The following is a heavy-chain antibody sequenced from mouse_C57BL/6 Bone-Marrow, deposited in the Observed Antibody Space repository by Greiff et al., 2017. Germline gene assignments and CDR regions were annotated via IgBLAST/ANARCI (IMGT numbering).Heavy chain of an antibody. CDR1: GYTFTSYW. J-gene: IGHJ2*01. CDR2: IDPSDSYT. CDR3: APLLPTGFDY. D-gene: IGHD1-2*01. Sequence: QVQLKQPGAELVMPGASVKLSCKASGYTFTSYWMHWVKQRPGQGLEWIGEIDPSDSYTNYNQKFKGKSTFTVDKSSSTAYMQLSSLTSEDSAVDYCAPLLPTGFDYWGQGTTLTVSS. V-gene: IGHV1-69*01.